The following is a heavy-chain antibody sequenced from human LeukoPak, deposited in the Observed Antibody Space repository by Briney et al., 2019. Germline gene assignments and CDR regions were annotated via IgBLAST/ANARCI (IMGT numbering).Heavy chain of an antibody. Sequence: SETLSLTCTVSGGSITSSTYYWGWIRQPPGKGLEWIGSIYYSGSTYSNPSLKSRVTVSVDTSKNQFSLKLSSVTAADTAVYYCARLKFSSSPFDYWGQGTLVTVSS. CDR3: ARLKFSSSPFDY. J-gene: IGHJ4*02. CDR1: GGSITSSTYY. V-gene: IGHV4-39*07. CDR2: IYYSGST. D-gene: IGHD6-6*01.